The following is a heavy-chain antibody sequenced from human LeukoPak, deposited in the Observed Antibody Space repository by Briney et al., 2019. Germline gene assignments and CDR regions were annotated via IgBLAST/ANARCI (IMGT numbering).Heavy chain of an antibody. CDR2: VSYDGTNK. D-gene: IGHD6-13*01. CDR1: GFAFSTYA. CDR3: ARVNSYSSSWHHLDY. Sequence: GGSLRLSCAASGFAFSTYAMSWVRQAPGKGLEWVAVVSYDGTNKYYADSVKGRFTISRDNSKNTLYLQMNSLRAEDTAVYYCARVNSYSSSWHHLDYWGQGTLVTVSS. V-gene: IGHV3-30-3*01. J-gene: IGHJ4*02.